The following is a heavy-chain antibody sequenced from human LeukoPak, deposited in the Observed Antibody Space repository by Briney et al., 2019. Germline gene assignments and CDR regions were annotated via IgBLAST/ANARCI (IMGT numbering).Heavy chain of an antibody. Sequence: ASVKVPCKASGYTFTGYYMHWVRQAPGQGLEWMGWINPNSGGTNYAQKFQGRVTMTRDTSISTAYMELSSLRSDDTAVYYCAQDSGSYKVLDYWGQGTLVTASS. D-gene: IGHD1-26*01. V-gene: IGHV1-2*02. CDR2: INPNSGGT. CDR3: AQDSGSYKVLDY. J-gene: IGHJ4*02. CDR1: GYTFTGYY.